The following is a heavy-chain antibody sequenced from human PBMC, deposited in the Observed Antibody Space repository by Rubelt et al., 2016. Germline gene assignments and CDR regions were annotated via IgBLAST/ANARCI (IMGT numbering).Heavy chain of an antibody. V-gene: IGHV1-3*01. Sequence: QVQLVQSGAEVKRPGASVKVSCKASGYPFATYAMHWVRQAPGQGLEWMGWISAYNGNTNYAQKLQGRVTMTTDTSTSTAYMELRSLRSEDTAVYYCRGIWGSYIDYWGQGTLVTVSS. CDR2: ISAYNGNT. D-gene: IGHD3-16*01. J-gene: IGHJ4*02. CDR3: RGIWGSYIDY. CDR1: GYPFATYA.